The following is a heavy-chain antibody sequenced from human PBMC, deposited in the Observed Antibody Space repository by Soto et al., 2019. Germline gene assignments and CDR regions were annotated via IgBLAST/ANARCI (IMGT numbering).Heavy chain of an antibody. CDR2: IYSGGYT. D-gene: IGHD2-15*01. Sequence: EVQLVESGGGLIQPGGSLRLSCAVSGFTVSNNYMSWVRQAPGKGLEGVSVIYSGGYTAYGDSVKGRFTISRDNSKNPLYLKMNSLRPRHPAFYSGGTPPGGGGYWGQGTLVTVSS. CDR3: GTPPGGGGY. CDR1: GFTVSNNY. V-gene: IGHV3-53*01. J-gene: IGHJ4*02.